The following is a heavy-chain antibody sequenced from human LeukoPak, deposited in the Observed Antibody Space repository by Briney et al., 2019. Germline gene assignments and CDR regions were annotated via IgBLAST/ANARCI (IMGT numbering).Heavy chain of an antibody. CDR2: IRYEGSKQ. Sequence: PGGSLRLSCVASGFTFSDYGMHWVRQAPGQGLEWVALIRYEGSKQYYADSVKGRFTISRDNSKNTVFLHINSLRPEDTAVYYCARGSNNWNVDTFDIWGQGTMVTVSS. CDR1: GFTFSDYG. D-gene: IGHD1-20*01. V-gene: IGHV3-30*02. CDR3: ARGSNNWNVDTFDI. J-gene: IGHJ3*02.